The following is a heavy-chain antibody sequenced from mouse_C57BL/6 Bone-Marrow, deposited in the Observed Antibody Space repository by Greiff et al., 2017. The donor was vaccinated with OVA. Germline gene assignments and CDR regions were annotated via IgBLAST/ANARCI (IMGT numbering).Heavy chain of an antibody. CDR2: IHPNSGST. V-gene: IGHV1-64*01. CDR1: GYTFTSYW. Sequence: VQLKQPGAELVKPGASVKLSCKASGYTFTSYWMHWVKQRPGQGLEWIGMIHPNSGSTNYNEKFKSKATLTVDKSSSTDYMQLSSLTSEDSSVYYGERGRCYYFGGWGKGITVTVAS. J-gene: IGHJ2*01. CDR3: ERGRCYYFGG.